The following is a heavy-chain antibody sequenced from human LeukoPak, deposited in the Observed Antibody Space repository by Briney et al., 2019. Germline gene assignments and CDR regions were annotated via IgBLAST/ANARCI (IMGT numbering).Heavy chain of an antibody. J-gene: IGHJ4*02. V-gene: IGHV3-7*01. D-gene: IGHD1-1*01. CDR2: IKQDGSDK. Sequence: GGSLRLSCAASGFTFSAYWMSWIRQAPGKGLEWLANIKQDGSDKQYVDSVKGRFAISRDNAKTSVYLQMNSLRAEDTAVYYCVSTTRSSPLCNWGQGTLVTVSS. CDR3: VSTTRSSPLCN. CDR1: GFTFSAYW.